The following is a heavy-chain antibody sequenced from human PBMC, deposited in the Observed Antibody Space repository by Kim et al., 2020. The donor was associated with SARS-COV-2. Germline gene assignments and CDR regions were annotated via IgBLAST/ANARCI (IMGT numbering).Heavy chain of an antibody. V-gene: IGHV1-2*02. CDR1: GYTFTGYY. CDR2: INPNSGGT. CDR3: TAYGSGSYDWFDP. D-gene: IGHD3-10*01. Sequence: ASVKVSCKASGYTFTGYYMHWVRQAPGQGLEWMGWINPNSGGTNYAQKFQGRVTMTRDTSISTAYMELSRLRSDDTAVYYCTAYGSGSYDWFDPWGQGTLVTVSS. J-gene: IGHJ5*02.